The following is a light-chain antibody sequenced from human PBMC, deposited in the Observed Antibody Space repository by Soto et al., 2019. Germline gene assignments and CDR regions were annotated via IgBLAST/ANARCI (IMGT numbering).Light chain of an antibody. V-gene: IGKV3-20*01. Sequence: IVLTQSPGTLSLSPGDRATLSCRASQSFNSIYLAWYQQKPGQAPRLLIYGASSRTTGIPDRFSGSGSGTDFTLTISRLEPEDFAMYYCQQCGGSPTFGQGTKVDIK. J-gene: IGKJ1*01. CDR3: QQCGGSPT. CDR2: GAS. CDR1: QSFNSIY.